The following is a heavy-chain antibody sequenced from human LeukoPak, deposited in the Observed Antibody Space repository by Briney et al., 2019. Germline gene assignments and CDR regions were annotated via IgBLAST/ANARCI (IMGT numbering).Heavy chain of an antibody. D-gene: IGHD3-9*01. CDR3: TRDLMDYDVSTGLHHYYMDV. J-gene: IGHJ6*02. CDR2: INGDGRNI. V-gene: IGHV3-74*01. CDR1: GFTFSSYW. Sequence: GGSLRLSCAGSGFTFSSYWMHWVRQDPRKGLVWVSRINGDGRNINYADSVRGRFTISRDNAKNTLFLQMNTLRVEDTAVYYCTRDLMDYDVSTGLHHYYMDVWGQGTTVIVSS.